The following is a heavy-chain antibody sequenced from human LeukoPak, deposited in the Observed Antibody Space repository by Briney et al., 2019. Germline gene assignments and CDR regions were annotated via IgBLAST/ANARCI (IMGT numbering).Heavy chain of an antibody. D-gene: IGHD2-2*01. J-gene: IGHJ4*02. Sequence: ASVKVSCKASGYTFTDYYMHWVRQAPGQGLEWMGWINPKSGGRSYAQRFQGRVTMTRDTSISTAYMELSRLRSNDTAVYYCATGERLVPAAMWFDYWGQGTLVTVSS. CDR2: INPKSGGR. CDR1: GYTFTDYY. V-gene: IGHV1-2*02. CDR3: ATGERLVPAAMWFDY.